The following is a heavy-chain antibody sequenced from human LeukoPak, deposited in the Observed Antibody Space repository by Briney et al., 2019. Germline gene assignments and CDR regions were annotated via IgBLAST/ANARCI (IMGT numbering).Heavy chain of an antibody. CDR2: IYYSGST. J-gene: IGHJ6*02. CDR1: GGSISSYY. D-gene: IGHD3-10*01. CDR3: ARDGYYGSGSYYNVASGGMDV. Sequence: SETLSLTCTVSGGSISSYYWSWIRQPPGKGLEWIGYIYYSGSTNYNPSLKSRATISVDTSKNQFSLKLSSVTAADTAVYYCARDGYYGSGSYYNVASGGMDVWGQGTTVTVSS. V-gene: IGHV4-59*01.